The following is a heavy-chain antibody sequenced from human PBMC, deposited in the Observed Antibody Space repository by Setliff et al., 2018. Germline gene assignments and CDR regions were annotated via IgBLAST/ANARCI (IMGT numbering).Heavy chain of an antibody. J-gene: IGHJ4*02. CDR1: GGSIRSYY. CDR2: MYYSGTT. D-gene: IGHD3-10*01. CDR3: ARHDVMVRWFDY. Sequence: SETLSLTCNVPGGSIRSYYWSWIRQPPGKGPEWIGYMYYSGTTNYNPSHKSRATISVDTSKNQFSLRLSSVTAADTAVYYCARHDVMVRWFDYWGQGTLVTVS. V-gene: IGHV4-59*08.